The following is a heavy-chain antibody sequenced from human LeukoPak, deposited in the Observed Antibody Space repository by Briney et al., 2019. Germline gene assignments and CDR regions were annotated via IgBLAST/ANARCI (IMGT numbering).Heavy chain of an antibody. CDR1: GGSISSSSYY. D-gene: IGHD3-22*01. Sequence: PSETLSLTCTVSGGSISSSSYYWGWIRQPPGKGLEWIGSIYYSGSTYYNPSLKSRVTISVDTSKNQFSLKLSSVTAADTAVYYCARAPEFSGYDSGGHRSRVFDYWGQGTLVTVSS. V-gene: IGHV4-39*01. CDR3: ARAPEFSGYDSGGHRSRVFDY. CDR2: IYYSGST. J-gene: IGHJ4*02.